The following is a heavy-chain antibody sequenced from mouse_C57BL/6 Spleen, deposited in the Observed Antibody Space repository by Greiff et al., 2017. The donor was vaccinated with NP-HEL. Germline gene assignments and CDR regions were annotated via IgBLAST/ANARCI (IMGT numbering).Heavy chain of an antibody. CDR3: ARDYGSSFLYAMDY. J-gene: IGHJ4*01. Sequence: EVHLVESGGGLVKPGGSLKLSCAASGFTFSDYGMHWVRQAPEKGLEWVAYISSGSSTIYYADTVKGRFTISRDNAKNTLFLQMTSLRSEDTAMYYCARDYGSSFLYAMDYWGQGTSVTVSS. D-gene: IGHD1-1*01. CDR2: ISSGSSTI. CDR1: GFTFSDYG. V-gene: IGHV5-17*01.